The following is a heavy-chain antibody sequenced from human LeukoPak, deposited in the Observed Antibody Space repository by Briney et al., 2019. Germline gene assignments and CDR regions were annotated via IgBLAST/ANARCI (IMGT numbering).Heavy chain of an antibody. V-gene: IGHV3-30*03. CDR3: AASLYCSSTSCGS. D-gene: IGHD2-2*01. Sequence: GGSLRLSCAAPGFTFSSYGMHWVRQAPGKGLEWVAVISYDGSNKYYADSVKGRFTISRDNSKNTLYLQMNSLRAEDTAVYYCAASLYCSSTSCGSWGQGTLVTVSS. CDR2: ISYDGSNK. CDR1: GFTFSSYG. J-gene: IGHJ5*02.